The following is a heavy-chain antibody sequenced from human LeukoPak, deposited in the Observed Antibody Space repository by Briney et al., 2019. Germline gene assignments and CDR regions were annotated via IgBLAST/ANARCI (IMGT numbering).Heavy chain of an antibody. J-gene: IGHJ4*02. CDR2: INSDGSST. D-gene: IGHD3-9*01. V-gene: IGHV3-74*01. CDR3: AGSGPDYDIIV. CDR1: GFTFSSFW. Sequence: QSGGSLRLSCAASGFTFSSFWMHWVRQAPGKGLVWVSRINSDGSSTSYADSVKGQFTISRDNSKNTVYLQTNSLRAEDTAVYYCAGSGPDYDIIVWGQGTLVTVSS.